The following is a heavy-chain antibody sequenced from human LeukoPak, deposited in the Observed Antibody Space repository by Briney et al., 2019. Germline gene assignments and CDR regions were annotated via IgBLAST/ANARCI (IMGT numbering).Heavy chain of an antibody. CDR2: ISSSSSYI. V-gene: IGHV3-21*01. Sequence: GGSLRLSCAASGFTFSSYSMNWVRQAPGKGLEWVSSISSSSSYIYYADSVKGRFTISRDNAKNSLYLQMNSLRAEDTAVYYCTRGIPVAATRGYFDYWGQGTLVTVSS. D-gene: IGHD2-15*01. J-gene: IGHJ4*02. CDR3: TRGIPVAATRGYFDY. CDR1: GFTFSSYS.